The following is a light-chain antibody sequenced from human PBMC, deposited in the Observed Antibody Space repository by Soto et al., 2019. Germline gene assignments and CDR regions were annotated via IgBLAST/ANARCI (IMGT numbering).Light chain of an antibody. CDR1: SSNIGGNS. V-gene: IGLV1-51*01. CDR2: DDD. J-gene: IGLJ1*01. Sequence: QSVMTQPPSVSAAPGQRVTISCSGSSSNIGGNSVSWYQQLPGTAPQLLIYDDDKRPSGIPDRFSGSKSGTSATLGITGFQTGDEADYYCGSWDSSLSAYVFGPGTKVTVL. CDR3: GSWDSSLSAYV.